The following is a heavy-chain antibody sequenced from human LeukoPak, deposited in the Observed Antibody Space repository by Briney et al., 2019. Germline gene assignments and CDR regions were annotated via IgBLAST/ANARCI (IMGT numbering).Heavy chain of an antibody. CDR1: GFTFSSYW. D-gene: IGHD4-17*01. V-gene: IGHV3-7*01. Sequence: PGGSLRLSCAASGFTFSSYWMSWVRQAPGKGLEWVANIKQDGSEKYYVDSVKGRFTISRDNTKNSLYLQMNSLRAEDTAVYYCARDGDLDYGDYPYAFDIWGQGTMVTVSS. J-gene: IGHJ3*02. CDR3: ARDGDLDYGDYPYAFDI. CDR2: IKQDGSEK.